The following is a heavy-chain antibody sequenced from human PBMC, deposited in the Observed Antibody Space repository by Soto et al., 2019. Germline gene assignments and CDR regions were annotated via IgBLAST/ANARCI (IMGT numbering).Heavy chain of an antibody. CDR1: EFSICSYR. D-gene: IGHD6-13*01. Sequence: QYCAVCEFSICSYRLHRIIKNPGEGLEWVSSISSRSSYIYYADSVKGRFTISRDNAKNSLYLQMNSLRAEDTAVYYCMGALPAAGLPAFDYWGQGTLVTVS. CDR2: ISSRSSYI. CDR3: MGALPAAGLPAFDY. V-gene: IGHV3-21*01. J-gene: IGHJ4*02.